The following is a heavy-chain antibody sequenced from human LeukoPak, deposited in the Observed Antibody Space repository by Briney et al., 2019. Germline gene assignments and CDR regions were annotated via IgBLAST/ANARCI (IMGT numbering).Heavy chain of an antibody. J-gene: IGHJ4*02. D-gene: IGHD3-22*01. CDR1: GGSISSSSDF. Sequence: SETLSLTCSVSGGSISSSSDFWGRIRQPPGKGLEWIGSMYYSGSTYYHPSLKSRLTMSVDTSTNQLSLMLSSLTAADTAVYYCARHSNYYESGGPLDYWGQGTLVTVSS. V-gene: IGHV4-39*01. CDR2: MYYSGST. CDR3: ARHSNYYESGGPLDY.